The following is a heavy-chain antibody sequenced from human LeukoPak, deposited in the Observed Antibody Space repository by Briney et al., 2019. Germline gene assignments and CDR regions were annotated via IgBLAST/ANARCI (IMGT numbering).Heavy chain of an antibody. J-gene: IGHJ5*02. V-gene: IGHV4-59*01. CDR3: ARDKWGDGSESWFDP. Sequence: SETLSLTCSASGDSINSYYWTWIRQSPGKGPEWIGNIYNTGNSNHNPSLKSRVTISIDTSKNQFFLKLRSVTAADTAVYYCARDKWGDGSESWFDPWGQGTLVTVSS. CDR2: IYNTGNS. D-gene: IGHD7-27*01. CDR1: GDSINSYY.